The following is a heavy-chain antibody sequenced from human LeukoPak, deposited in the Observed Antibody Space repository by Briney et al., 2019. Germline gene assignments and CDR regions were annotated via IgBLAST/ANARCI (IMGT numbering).Heavy chain of an antibody. CDR2: IYPSDSDT. CDR1: GYSFANYW. J-gene: IGHJ4*02. CDR3: ARPAAAGYYFDY. V-gene: IGHV5-51*01. Sequence: GESLKISCNGSGYSFANYWIGWVRQMPGKGLEWMGIIYPSDSDTKYSPSFQGQVTISVDKSVNTAYLQWTSLKASDSAMYYCARPAAAGYYFDYWGQGTLVTVSS. D-gene: IGHD6-13*01.